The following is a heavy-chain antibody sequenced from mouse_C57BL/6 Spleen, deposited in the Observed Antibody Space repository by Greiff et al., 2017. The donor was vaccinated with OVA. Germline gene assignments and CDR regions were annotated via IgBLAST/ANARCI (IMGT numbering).Heavy chain of an antibody. CDR1: GFSLTSYG. CDR2: IWSDGST. CDR3: ARPLNWDGGAMDY. D-gene: IGHD4-1*02. V-gene: IGHV2-6*03. J-gene: IGHJ4*01. Sequence: VKLQESGPGLVAPSQSLSITCTVSGFSLTSYGVHWVRQPPGKGLEWLVVIWSDGSTTYNSALKSRLSISKDNSKSQVFLKMNSLQTDDTAMYYCARPLNWDGGAMDYWGQGTSVTVSS.